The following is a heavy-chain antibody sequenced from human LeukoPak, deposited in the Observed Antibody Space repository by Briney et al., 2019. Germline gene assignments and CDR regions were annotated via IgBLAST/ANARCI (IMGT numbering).Heavy chain of an antibody. Sequence: PGGALRLSCAASGFTFSSYAIHWVRQAPGKGLEYVSGISSNGGSTYYANSVKGRFTISRDDSKNTLYLQMGSLRAEDMAVYYCARSYRSGWDYFDYWGQGTRVTVPS. J-gene: IGHJ4*02. CDR3: ARSYRSGWDYFDY. V-gene: IGHV3-64*01. D-gene: IGHD6-19*01. CDR1: GFTFSSYA. CDR2: ISSNGGST.